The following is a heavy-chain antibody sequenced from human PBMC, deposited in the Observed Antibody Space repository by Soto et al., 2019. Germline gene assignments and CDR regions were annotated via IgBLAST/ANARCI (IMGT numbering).Heavy chain of an antibody. Sequence: QVQLVQSGAEVKKPGSSVKVCCKASRDTFSNYTISWVRQVTGQGLEWMGRIIPILNIANYAQKFQGRVTITADKSTSTAYMELSSLRSEDTAVYYCARVSEMGTVTKGYYYYMDVWGNGTTVTVSS. V-gene: IGHV1-69*02. J-gene: IGHJ6*03. CDR2: IIPILNIA. CDR1: RDTFSNYT. CDR3: ARVSEMGTVTKGYYYYMDV. D-gene: IGHD4-17*01.